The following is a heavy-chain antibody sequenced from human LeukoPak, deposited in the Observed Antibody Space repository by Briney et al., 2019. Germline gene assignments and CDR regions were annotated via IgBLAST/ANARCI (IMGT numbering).Heavy chain of an antibody. J-gene: IGHJ4*02. D-gene: IGHD6-19*01. CDR1: GFTFSDYY. Sequence: PGGSLRLSCTVSGFTFSDYYMSWIRQAPGKGLEWVSYISNSVNNVHYADSVKGRFTISRDNAKNSLYLQMHSLRAEDTAVYYCARDRGSGWYGGDYFDYWGQGVLVTVSS. CDR3: ARDRGSGWYGGDYFDY. CDR2: ISNSVNNV. V-gene: IGHV3-11*01.